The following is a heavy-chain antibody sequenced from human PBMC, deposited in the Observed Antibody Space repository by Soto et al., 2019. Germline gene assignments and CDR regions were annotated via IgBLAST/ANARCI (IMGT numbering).Heavy chain of an antibody. Sequence: QVQLQESGPGLVKPSGTLSLTCAVSGGSISSSNWWSWVRQPPGKGLQWIGEIYHSGSTNYIPSLKSRATISVDKSRNQFSLMLSSVTAADTAVYYCARRWGEGRVDYWGQGTLVAVSS. CDR2: IYHSGST. CDR1: GGSISSSNW. D-gene: IGHD3-10*01. J-gene: IGHJ4*02. V-gene: IGHV4-4*02. CDR3: ARRWGEGRVDY.